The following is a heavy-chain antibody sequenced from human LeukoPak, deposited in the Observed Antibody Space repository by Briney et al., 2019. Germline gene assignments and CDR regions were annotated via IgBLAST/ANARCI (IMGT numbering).Heavy chain of an antibody. CDR3: ARAPAFSSEWIRGSEHYYGLDV. Sequence: GQSLRLSCVACGFTLESYVFHWVRETPGKGMEWVAVISYEERKTYYADSVKGRFNISRDNSQKTVYVQMSSLRPEDTAVYYCARAPAFSSEWIRGSEHYYGLDVWGRGTTVTVFS. CDR2: ISYEERKT. D-gene: IGHD5-18*01. V-gene: IGHV3-30*03. CDR1: GFTLESYV. J-gene: IGHJ6*02.